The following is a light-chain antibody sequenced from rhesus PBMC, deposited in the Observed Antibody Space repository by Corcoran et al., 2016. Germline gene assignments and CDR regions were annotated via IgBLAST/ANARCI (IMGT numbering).Light chain of an antibody. Sequence: DIVMTQTPLSLPITPGEPASISCRSSQSLLHSNGNTYLHWYLQKPGPSPQLLSYGGSNRASGVPGRFRGSGSGTDCTLKISRVEAEDVGVYYYVQAIAFPYSFGQGTKVEIK. CDR2: GGS. CDR1: QSLLHSNGNTY. CDR3: VQAIAFPYS. J-gene: IGKJ2*01. V-gene: IGKV2-72*02.